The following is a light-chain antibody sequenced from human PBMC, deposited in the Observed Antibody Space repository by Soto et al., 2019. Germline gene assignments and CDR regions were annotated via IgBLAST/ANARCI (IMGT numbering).Light chain of an antibody. Sequence: EIVMTQSPLSLPVTPGEPASISCRSSQSLLHSNGNNDLDWYLQKPGQSPQLLIYLGSNRASGVPDRFSGSGSGTDFTLKISRVEAEDVGFYYCMQALQTPITFGQGTRLEIK. V-gene: IGKV2-28*01. CDR2: LGS. CDR1: QSLLHSNGNND. J-gene: IGKJ5*01. CDR3: MQALQTPIT.